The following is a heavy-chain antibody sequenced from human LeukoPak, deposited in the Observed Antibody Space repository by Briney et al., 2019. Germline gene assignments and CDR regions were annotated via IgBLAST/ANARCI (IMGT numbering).Heavy chain of an antibody. J-gene: IGHJ6*02. CDR3: AKDITGMDV. CDR2: ISWNSGSI. CDR1: GFTFSSYS. V-gene: IGHV3-9*01. Sequence: GESLRLSCAASGFTFSSYSMNWVRQAPGKGLEWVSGISWNSGSIGYADSVKGRVTISRDNAKNSLYLQMNSLRAEDTALYYCAKDITGMDVWGQGTTVTVSS.